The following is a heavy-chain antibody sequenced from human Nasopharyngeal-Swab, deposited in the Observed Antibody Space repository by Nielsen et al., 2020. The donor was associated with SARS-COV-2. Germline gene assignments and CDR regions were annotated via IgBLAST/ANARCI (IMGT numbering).Heavy chain of an antibody. Sequence: WIRQPPGKGLEWIGYIYYSGSTNYNPSLKSRVTISVDTSKNQFSLKLSSVTAADTAVYYRARGGPGLELFSRFDPWGQGTLVTVSS. D-gene: IGHD1-7*01. CDR2: IYYSGST. V-gene: IGHV4-59*01. CDR3: ARGGPGLELFSRFDP. J-gene: IGHJ5*02.